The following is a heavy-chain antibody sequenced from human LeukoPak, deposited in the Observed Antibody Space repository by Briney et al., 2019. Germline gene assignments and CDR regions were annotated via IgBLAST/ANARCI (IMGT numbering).Heavy chain of an antibody. V-gene: IGHV3-23*01. D-gene: IGHD3-10*01. CDR1: GFTFSSYA. CDR3: AKGSYGSGSFDY. Sequence: GGSLRLSCAASGFTFSSYAMSWVRQAPGKGLEWVSGISGSGGSTYYADSVKGRVTISRDNSRKTLYPQMNSLRAEDTAVYYCAKGSYGSGSFDYWGQGTLVTVSS. CDR2: ISGSGGST. J-gene: IGHJ4*02.